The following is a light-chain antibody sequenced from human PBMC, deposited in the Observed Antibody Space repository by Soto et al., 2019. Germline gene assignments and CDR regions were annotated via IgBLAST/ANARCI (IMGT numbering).Light chain of an antibody. Sequence: QSVLTQPPSASGTPGQRVTISCSGSSSNIGSNTVNWYQQLPVTAPKLVIHTNDQRPSGVPDRFSGSKSGTSASLAISGLHYEDEADYYCVAWDDSLNGYVVFGGGTKLTVL. J-gene: IGLJ2*01. CDR1: SSNIGSNT. CDR3: VAWDDSLNGYVV. CDR2: TND. V-gene: IGLV1-44*01.